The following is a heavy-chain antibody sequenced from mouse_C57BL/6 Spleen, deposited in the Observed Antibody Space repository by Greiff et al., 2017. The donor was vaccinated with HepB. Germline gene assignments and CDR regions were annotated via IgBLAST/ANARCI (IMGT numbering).Heavy chain of an antibody. D-gene: IGHD2-1*01. CDR2: ILPGSGST. CDR3: ASPTYGNWLAY. J-gene: IGHJ3*01. Sequence: VQRVESGAELMKPGASVKLSCKATGYPFTGYWIEWVKQRPGHGLEWIGEILPGSGSTNYNEKFKGKATFTADTSSNTAYMQLSSLTTEDSAIYYCASPTYGNWLAYWGQGTLVTVSA. V-gene: IGHV1-9*01. CDR1: GYPFTGYW.